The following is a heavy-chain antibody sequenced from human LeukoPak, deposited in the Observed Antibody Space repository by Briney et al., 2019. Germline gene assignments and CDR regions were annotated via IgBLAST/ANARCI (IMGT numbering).Heavy chain of an antibody. Sequence: GGSLRLSCAASGFTFSSYEMNWVRQAPGKGLEGVSYISSSGSTIYYADSVKGRFTISRDNAKNSLYLQMNSLRAEDTAVYYCARMLWFGESEFDYWSQGTLVTVSS. CDR3: ARMLWFGESEFDY. V-gene: IGHV3-48*03. CDR1: GFTFSSYE. D-gene: IGHD3-10*01. CDR2: ISSSGSTI. J-gene: IGHJ4*02.